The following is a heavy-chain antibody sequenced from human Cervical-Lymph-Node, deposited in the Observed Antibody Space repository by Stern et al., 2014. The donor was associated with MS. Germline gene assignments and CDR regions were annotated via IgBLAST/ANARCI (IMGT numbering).Heavy chain of an antibody. D-gene: IGHD4-17*01. CDR1: GYTFTNYD. J-gene: IGHJ4*02. CDR3: ARSDYGDWDS. Sequence: VQLGQSGAEVRKPGASVKVSCKASGYTFTNYDIHWVRQATGQGLEWMGWMNPSSGHTAYEQKFQGRVTMTRDTSISTAYMELSSLRSEDTALYYCARSDYGDWDSWGQGTLVTVSS. V-gene: IGHV1-8*01. CDR2: MNPSSGHT.